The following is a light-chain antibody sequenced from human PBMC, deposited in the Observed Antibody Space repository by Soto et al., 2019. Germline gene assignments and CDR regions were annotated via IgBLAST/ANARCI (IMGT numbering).Light chain of an antibody. CDR2: GAS. J-gene: IGKJ1*01. V-gene: IGKV3-15*01. Sequence: EIVMTQSPATLSVSPGERATLSCRASQSVSSNLAWYQQKPGQAPRLLIYGASTRATGIPARFSGSGSGTEFTLTISRLQSEDFAVYYRQQYNNSPTWTFGQGTKVEIK. CDR1: QSVSSN. CDR3: QQYNNSPTWT.